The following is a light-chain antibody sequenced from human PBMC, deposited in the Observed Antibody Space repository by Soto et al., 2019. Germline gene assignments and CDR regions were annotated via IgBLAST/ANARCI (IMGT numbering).Light chain of an antibody. V-gene: IGKV1-39*01. CDR3: QQTYTTRART. CDR2: AAS. Sequence: DIQMTQSPTSLSASVGDRVTITCRASQDINSYLNWYQHKPGKSPKLLIYAASSLQSGVPSRFSGSESGTDFTLTINSLQPDDSAIYYCQQTYTTRARTFGGGTKVDIK. CDR1: QDINSY. J-gene: IGKJ4*01.